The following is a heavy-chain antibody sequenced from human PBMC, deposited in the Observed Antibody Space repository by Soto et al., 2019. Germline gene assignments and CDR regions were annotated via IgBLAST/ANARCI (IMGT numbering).Heavy chain of an antibody. Sequence: ASVKVSCKASGYTFTSYAMHWVRQAPGQRLEWMGWINAGNGNTKYSQKFQGRVTITRDTSARTAYMELSSLRSEDTAVYYCARDPRYCSGGSCRTYNWFDPWGQGTLVTVSS. CDR3: ARDPRYCSGGSCRTYNWFDP. CDR1: GYTFTSYA. CDR2: INAGNGNT. D-gene: IGHD2-15*01. J-gene: IGHJ5*02. V-gene: IGHV1-3*01.